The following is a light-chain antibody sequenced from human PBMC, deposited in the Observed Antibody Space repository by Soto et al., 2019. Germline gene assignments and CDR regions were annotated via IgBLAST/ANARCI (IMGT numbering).Light chain of an antibody. CDR2: DVN. Sequence: QSALTQPPSVSGSPGQSVAISCTGTSSDVGSYNRVSWYQQPPGTAPKLMIYDVNNRPSGVPDRFSGSKSGNTASLTISGLQAEDEADYYCSSYTISSTYVFGSRTKLTVL. CDR3: SSYTISSTYV. CDR1: SSDVGSYNR. J-gene: IGLJ1*01. V-gene: IGLV2-18*02.